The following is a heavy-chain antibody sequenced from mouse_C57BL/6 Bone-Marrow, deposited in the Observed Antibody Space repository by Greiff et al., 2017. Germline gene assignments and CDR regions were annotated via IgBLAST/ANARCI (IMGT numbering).Heavy chain of an antibody. V-gene: IGHV1-81*01. CDR1: GYTFTSYG. J-gene: IGHJ3*01. CDR3: ARENLGRGTWFAY. D-gene: IGHD4-1*01. CDR2: IYPRSGNT. Sequence: QVQLKQSGAELARPGASVKLSCKASGYTFTSYGISWVKQRTGQGLEWIGEIYPRSGNTYYNGKFKGKATLTADKSSSTAYMELRSLTSEDAAVYFCARENLGRGTWFAYWGQGTLVTVSA.